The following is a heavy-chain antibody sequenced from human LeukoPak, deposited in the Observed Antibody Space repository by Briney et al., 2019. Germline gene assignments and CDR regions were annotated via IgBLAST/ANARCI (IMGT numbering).Heavy chain of an antibody. J-gene: IGHJ5*02. CDR2: ISGSGGST. CDR3: ARDGSGTMIATWFGP. Sequence: GGSLRLSCAGSGFTFSTYAMSWVRHAPGEGLEWVSAISGSGGSTYYADSVKGRFTISRDNSKNTLYLQMNSLRAEDTAVHYCARDGSGTMIATWFGPWGQGTLVTVSS. CDR1: GFTFSTYA. V-gene: IGHV3-23*01. D-gene: IGHD3-22*01.